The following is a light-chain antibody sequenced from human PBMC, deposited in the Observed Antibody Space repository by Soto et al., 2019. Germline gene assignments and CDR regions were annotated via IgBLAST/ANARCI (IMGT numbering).Light chain of an antibody. V-gene: IGLV2-23*01. CDR1: SSDVGSYNL. CDR2: EGS. Sequence: QSALTQPASVSGSPGQSITISCTGTSSDVGSYNLVSWYQQHPGKAPKLMIYEGSKRPSWVSNRFSGSKSGNTASLTISGLQAEDEADYYCGSYAGSVVFGGGTQLTVL. J-gene: IGLJ2*01. CDR3: GSYAGSVV.